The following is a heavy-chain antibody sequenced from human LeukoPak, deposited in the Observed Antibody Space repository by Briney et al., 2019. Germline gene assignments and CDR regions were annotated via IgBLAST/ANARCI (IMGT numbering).Heavy chain of an antibody. Sequence: PSETLSLTCTVSGGSVSSGSYYWSWIRQPPGKGLEWIGYIYYSGSTKYNPSLKSRVTISVDTSKNQFSLKLSSVTAADTAVYYCARGARAGYNLEPFDYWGQGTLVTVSS. CDR1: GGSVSSGSYY. V-gene: IGHV4-61*01. CDR2: IYYSGST. D-gene: IGHD5-24*01. J-gene: IGHJ4*02. CDR3: ARGARAGYNLEPFDY.